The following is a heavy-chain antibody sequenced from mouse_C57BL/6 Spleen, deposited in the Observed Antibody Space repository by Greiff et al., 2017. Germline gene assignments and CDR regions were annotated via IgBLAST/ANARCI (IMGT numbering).Heavy chain of an antibody. CDR2: IHPSDSDT. J-gene: IGHJ4*01. Sequence: QVQLQQPGAELVKPGASVKLSCKASGYTFTSYWMHWVKQRPGQGLEWIGMIHPSDSDTNYNQKFKGKATLTVDKSSSTAYMPLSILTSEDSAVYYCATVNYYYDYDRYAMDYWGQGTSVTVSS. V-gene: IGHV1-74*01. CDR1: GYTFTSYW. CDR3: ATVNYYYDYDRYAMDY. D-gene: IGHD2-4*01.